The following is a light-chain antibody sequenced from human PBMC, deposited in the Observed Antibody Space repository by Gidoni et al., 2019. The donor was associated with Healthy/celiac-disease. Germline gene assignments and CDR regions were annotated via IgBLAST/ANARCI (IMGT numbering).Light chain of an antibody. J-gene: IGKJ4*01. V-gene: IGKV3-15*01. Sequence: EIVMTQSPATLSVSPGDRATLSCRASQSVRSNLAWYQQKPGQAPRLLIYGASTRATGIPARFSGSGSGTEFTLTISSLQSEDFAVYYCQQYNNWPALTFGGGTKVEIK. CDR1: QSVRSN. CDR3: QQYNNWPALT. CDR2: GAS.